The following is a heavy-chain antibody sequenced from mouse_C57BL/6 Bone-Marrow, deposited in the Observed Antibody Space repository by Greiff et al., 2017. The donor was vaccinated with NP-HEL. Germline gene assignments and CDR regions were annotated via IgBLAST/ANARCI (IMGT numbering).Heavy chain of an antibody. CDR3: ARGRLGDY. CDR1: GYTFTSYW. V-gene: IGHV1-69*01. CDR2: IDPSDSYT. J-gene: IGHJ2*01. Sequence: QVQLQQPGAELVMPGASVKLSCKASGYTFTSYWMHWVKQRPGQGLEWIGEIDPSDSYTNYNQKFKGKSTLTVDKSSSTAYMQLSSLTSEDSAVYYCARGRLGDYWGQGTTLTVSS.